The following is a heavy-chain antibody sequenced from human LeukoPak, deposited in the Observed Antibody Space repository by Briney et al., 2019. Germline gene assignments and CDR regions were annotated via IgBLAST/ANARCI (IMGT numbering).Heavy chain of an antibody. V-gene: IGHV4-39*07. CDR1: GGSLSSSSYY. J-gene: IGHJ3*02. CDR2: IYYGGST. Sequence: SETLSLTCTVSGGSLSSSSYYWGWIRQPPGKGLEWIGTIYYGGSTYYNPSLKSRVTISLDRSKNQFSLKLSSVTDADTAVYYCARHWRGLDAFDIWGQGTMVTVSS. CDR3: ARHWRGLDAFDI. D-gene: IGHD3-10*01.